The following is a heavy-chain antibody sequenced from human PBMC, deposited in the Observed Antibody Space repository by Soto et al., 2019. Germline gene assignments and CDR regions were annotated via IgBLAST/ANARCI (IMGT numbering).Heavy chain of an antibody. Sequence: ASVKVSCKASGYTFTGYYMHWVLQAPGQGLELVGWINPNSGGTDFAQKFQGWVTMARDTSISTAYMERSRLRSDATAVYYCARAPPDRYRGYDSYFAYRGKGPLVPVS. V-gene: IGHV1-2*04. D-gene: IGHD5-12*01. CDR3: ARAPPDRYRGYDSYFAY. CDR1: GYTFTGYY. J-gene: IGHJ4*02. CDR2: INPNSGGT.